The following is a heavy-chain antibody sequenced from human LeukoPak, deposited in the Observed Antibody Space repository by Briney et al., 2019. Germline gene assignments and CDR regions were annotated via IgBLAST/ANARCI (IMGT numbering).Heavy chain of an antibody. Sequence: GGSLRLSCAASGFTFNKAWMSWVRQAPGKGLEWVGRIKSKTDGATTDYAAPVKGRFTIPRDDSKNILYLQMTSLKTEDTAVYYCSTGTDFDFWGQGTLVTVSS. CDR2: IKSKTDGATT. CDR3: STGTDFDF. D-gene: IGHD1-14*01. CDR1: GFTFNKAW. V-gene: IGHV3-15*01. J-gene: IGHJ4*02.